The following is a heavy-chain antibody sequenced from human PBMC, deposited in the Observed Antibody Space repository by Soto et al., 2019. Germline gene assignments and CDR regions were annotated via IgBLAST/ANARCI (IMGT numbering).Heavy chain of an antibody. CDR3: AKYPNFDWLFSAYYYYYMDV. CDR1: GFTFSSYG. Sequence: GGSLRLSCAASGFTFSSYGMHWVRQAPGKGLEWVAVISYDGSNKYYADSVKGRFTISRDNSKNTLYLQMNSLRAEDTAVYYCAKYPNFDWLFSAYYYYYMDVWGKGTTVTVSS. J-gene: IGHJ6*03. CDR2: ISYDGSNK. V-gene: IGHV3-30*18. D-gene: IGHD3-9*01.